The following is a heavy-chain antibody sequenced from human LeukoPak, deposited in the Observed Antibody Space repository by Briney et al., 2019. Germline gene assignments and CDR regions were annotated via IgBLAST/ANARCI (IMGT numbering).Heavy chain of an antibody. CDR3: ARASYYYDSSGYPGHYFDY. J-gene: IGHJ4*02. Sequence: ASVKVSCKASGYTFTDYYMHWVRQAPGQGLEWMGWINPNSGGTNYAQKFQGRVTMTRDTSISTAYMELSRLRSDDTAVYYCARASYYYDSSGYPGHYFDYWGQGTLVTVSS. CDR2: INPNSGGT. D-gene: IGHD3-22*01. CDR1: GYTFTDYY. V-gene: IGHV1-2*02.